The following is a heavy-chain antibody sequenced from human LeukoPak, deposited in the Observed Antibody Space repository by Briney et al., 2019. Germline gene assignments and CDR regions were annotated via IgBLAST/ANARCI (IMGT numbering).Heavy chain of an antibody. D-gene: IGHD4-17*01. CDR1: GFTFSSYS. V-gene: IGHV3-21*01. CDR2: ISSSSSYI. Sequence: PGGSLRLSCAASGFTFSSYSMNWVRQAPGKGLEWVSSISSSSSYIYYADSVKGRFTIFRDNAKNSLYLQMNSLRAEDTAVYYCARDFGAVGDYWRGDYWGQGTLVTVSS. CDR3: ARDFGAVGDYWRGDY. J-gene: IGHJ4*02.